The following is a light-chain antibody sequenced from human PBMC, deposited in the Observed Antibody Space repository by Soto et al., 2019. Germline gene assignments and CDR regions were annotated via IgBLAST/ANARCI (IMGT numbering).Light chain of an antibody. CDR1: SSNIGNNY. Sequence: QSVLTQPPSVSATPGHKVTIFCSGSSSNIGNNYVSWYQQLPGTAPELLIYENNKRPSGIPDRFSASKSGTSATLGITGLQTGDEADYYCGTWDSSLSAVVFGGGTKVTVL. J-gene: IGLJ2*01. V-gene: IGLV1-51*02. CDR3: GTWDSSLSAVV. CDR2: ENN.